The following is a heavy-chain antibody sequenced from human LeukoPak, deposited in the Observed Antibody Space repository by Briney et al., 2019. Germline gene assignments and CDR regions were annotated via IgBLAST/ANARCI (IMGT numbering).Heavy chain of an antibody. CDR3: AKDLTSYYDSGIDY. CDR2: IRYDGSNK. D-gene: IGHD3-22*01. Sequence: PGGSLRLSCAASGFTFSSYGMHWVRQAPGKGLEWVAFIRYDGSNKYYADSVKGRFTISRDNSKNTPYLQMNSLRAEDTAVYYCAKDLTSYYDSGIDYWGQGTLVTVSS. J-gene: IGHJ4*02. CDR1: GFTFSSYG. V-gene: IGHV3-30*02.